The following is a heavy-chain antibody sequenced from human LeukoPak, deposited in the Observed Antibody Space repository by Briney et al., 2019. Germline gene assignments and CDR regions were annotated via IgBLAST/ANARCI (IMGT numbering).Heavy chain of an antibody. J-gene: IGHJ4*02. CDR2: ISGSGSST. V-gene: IGHV3-23*01. D-gene: IGHD2-21*01. CDR3: AKESGVVVIATTLDY. Sequence: GGSLRLSCAASGFTFSSYAMSWVRQAPGKGLEWVSAISGSGSSTYYADSVKGRFTISRDNSKNTLYLQMNSLRAEDTAVYYCAKESGVVVIATTLDYWGQGTLVTVSS. CDR1: GFTFSSYA.